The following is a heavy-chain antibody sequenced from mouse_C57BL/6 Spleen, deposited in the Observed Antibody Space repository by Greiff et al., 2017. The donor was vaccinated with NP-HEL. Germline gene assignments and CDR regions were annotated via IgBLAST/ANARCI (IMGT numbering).Heavy chain of an antibody. CDR2: IRNKANGYTT. CDR1: GFTFTDYY. Sequence: EVKLMESGGGLVQPGGSLSLSCAASGFTFTDYYMSWVRQPPGKALEWLGFIRNKANGYTTEYSASVKGRFTISRDNSQSILYLQMNALRAEDSATYYCARYYWAFDYWGQGTTLTVSS. J-gene: IGHJ2*01. D-gene: IGHD4-1*01. CDR3: ARYYWAFDY. V-gene: IGHV7-3*01.